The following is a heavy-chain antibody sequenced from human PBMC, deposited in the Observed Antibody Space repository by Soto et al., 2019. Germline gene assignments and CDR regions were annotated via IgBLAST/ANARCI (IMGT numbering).Heavy chain of an antibody. D-gene: IGHD3-10*01. V-gene: IGHV3-23*01. Sequence: GGSLRLSCAASGFTFNNYAMNWVRQAPGKGLEWVATISGTGGSTYYADSVKGRFTISRDNSKNTLYLQMNSLRGEDTAVYYSGKDQLGDIFDSGGQGTQVTVPS. CDR1: GFTFNNYA. CDR3: GKDQLGDIFDS. J-gene: IGHJ4*02. CDR2: ISGTGGST.